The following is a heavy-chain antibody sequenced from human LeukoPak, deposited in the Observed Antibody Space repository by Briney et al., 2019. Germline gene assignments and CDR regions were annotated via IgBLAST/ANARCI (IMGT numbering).Heavy chain of an antibody. CDR3: AGDWNCGGDCFAFDI. V-gene: IGHV1-69*13. J-gene: IGHJ3*02. CDR1: GGTFSSYA. CDR2: IIPILGTA. D-gene: IGHD2-21*02. Sequence: GASVKVSCKASGGTFSSYAISWVRQAPGQGLEWMGGIIPILGTANYAQKFQARVTITADESTITAYMELSSLRYEDTAVYYCAGDWNCGGDCFAFDIWGQGTMVTVSS.